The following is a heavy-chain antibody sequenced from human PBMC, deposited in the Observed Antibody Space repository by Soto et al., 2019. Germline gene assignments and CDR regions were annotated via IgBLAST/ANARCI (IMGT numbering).Heavy chain of an antibody. V-gene: IGHV3-30*18. CDR1: GFTFGSYG. J-gene: IGHJ4*02. D-gene: IGHD3-10*01. Sequence: PGGSLRLSCAASGFTFGSYGMHWVRQAPGKGLEWVAVISYDGSNKYYADSVKGRFTISRDNSKNTLYLQMNSLRAEDTAVYYCAKLLLWFGEYPKALDYWGQGTLVTVSS. CDR3: AKLLLWFGEYPKALDY. CDR2: ISYDGSNK.